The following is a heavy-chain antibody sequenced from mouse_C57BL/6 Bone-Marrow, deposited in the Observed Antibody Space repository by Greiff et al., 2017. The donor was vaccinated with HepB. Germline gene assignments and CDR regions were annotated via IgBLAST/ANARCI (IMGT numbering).Heavy chain of an antibody. V-gene: IGHV1-26*01. CDR2: INPNNGGT. Sequence: EVQLQQSGPELVKPGASVKISCKASGYTFTDYYMNWVKQSHGKSLEWIGDINPNNGGTSYNQKFKGKATLTVDKSSSTAYMELRSLTSEDSAVYYCAIDSSGYPLYAMDYWGQGTSVTVSS. CDR3: AIDSSGYPLYAMDY. D-gene: IGHD3-2*02. J-gene: IGHJ4*01. CDR1: GYTFTDYY.